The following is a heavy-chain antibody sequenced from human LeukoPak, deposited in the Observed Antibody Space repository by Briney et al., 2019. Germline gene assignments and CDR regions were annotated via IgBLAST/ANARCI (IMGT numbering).Heavy chain of an antibody. V-gene: IGHV4-38-2*02. CDR1: GYSISSGYY. CDR2: IYHSGST. J-gene: IGHJ4*02. CDR3: ARQTGSGLFILP. D-gene: IGHD3/OR15-3a*01. Sequence: SETLSLTCTVSGYSISSGYYWGWIRQPPGKGLEWIGSIYHSGSTYYNPSLKSRVTISVDTSKNQFSLRLTSVTAADTAVYYCARQTGSGLFILPGGQGTLVAVSS.